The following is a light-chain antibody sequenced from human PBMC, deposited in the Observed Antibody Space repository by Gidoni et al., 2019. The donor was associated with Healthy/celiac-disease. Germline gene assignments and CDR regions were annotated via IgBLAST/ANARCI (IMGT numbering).Light chain of an antibody. J-gene: IGLJ2*01. CDR3: SSYAGSNNVV. CDR2: EVS. Sequence: QSALTQPPSASGSPGQSVTISCTGTSSYVGGYNYVSWYHQHPGKAPKLMIYEVSKRPSGVPDRFSGSKSGNTASLTVSGLQAEDEADYYCSSYAGSNNVVFGGGTKLTVL. V-gene: IGLV2-8*01. CDR1: SSYVGGYNY.